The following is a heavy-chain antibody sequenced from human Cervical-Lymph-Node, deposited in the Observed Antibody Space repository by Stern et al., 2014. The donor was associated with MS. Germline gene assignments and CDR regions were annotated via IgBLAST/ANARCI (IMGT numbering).Heavy chain of an antibody. Sequence: EVQLVQSGPEVKKPGESLKISCKASGYRFTSYWIGWVRQMPGKGLEWMGVIYPGDSDTTYSPSFQGQVTISADKSISTAYLQWSSLKASDTAKYYCARHVLTDNIWGSSRPGYNHMDGWGQGTTVTVSS. CDR3: ARHVLTDNIWGSSRPGYNHMDG. J-gene: IGHJ6*02. CDR1: GYRFTSYW. D-gene: IGHD3-16*02. V-gene: IGHV5-51*01. CDR2: IYPGDSDT.